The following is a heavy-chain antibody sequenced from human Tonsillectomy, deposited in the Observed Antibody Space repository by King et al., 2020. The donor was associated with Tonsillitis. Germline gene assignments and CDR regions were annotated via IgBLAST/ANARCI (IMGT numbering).Heavy chain of an antibody. D-gene: IGHD3-10*01. Sequence: VQLVESGGGLVQPGGSLRLSCAASGFTFSSYAMSWVRQAPGKGLEWVSVISNSGGSTYYADSVKGRFTISRDNSKNTLYLQMNSLRAEDTAVYYCAKVWLLSGSYYIDDYFDYWGQGTLVTVSS. J-gene: IGHJ4*02. CDR2: ISNSGGST. CDR1: GFTFSSYA. V-gene: IGHV3-23*04. CDR3: AKVWLLSGSYYIDDYFDY.